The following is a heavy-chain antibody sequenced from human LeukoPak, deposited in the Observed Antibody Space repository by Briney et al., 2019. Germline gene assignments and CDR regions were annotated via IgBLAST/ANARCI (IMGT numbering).Heavy chain of an antibody. J-gene: IGHJ4*02. Sequence: SETLSLTCTVSGGSISSSSHYWGWIRQPPGKGLEWIGSIYYSGSTYYNPSLKSRVTISVDTSKNQFSLKLSSVTAADTAVYYCARGMYSGSYSALGYWGQGTLVTVSS. CDR1: GGSISSSSHY. CDR2: IYYSGST. CDR3: ARGMYSGSYSALGY. V-gene: IGHV4-39*07. D-gene: IGHD1-26*01.